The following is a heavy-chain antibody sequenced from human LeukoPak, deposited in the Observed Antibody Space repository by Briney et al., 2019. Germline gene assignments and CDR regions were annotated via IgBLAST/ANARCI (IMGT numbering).Heavy chain of an antibody. D-gene: IGHD3-10*01. V-gene: IGHV4-59*01. CDR3: ARDRPGSYWYFDL. CDR1: GGSISSYY. J-gene: IGHJ2*01. Sequence: SETLSLTCTVSGGSISSYYWSWIRQPPGKGLEWVGHVYYLGSTNYNPSLKSRVTISIDTSKNYFSLKLNSVIAADTAVYYCARDRPGSYWYFDLWGRGTLVTVSS. CDR2: VYYLGST.